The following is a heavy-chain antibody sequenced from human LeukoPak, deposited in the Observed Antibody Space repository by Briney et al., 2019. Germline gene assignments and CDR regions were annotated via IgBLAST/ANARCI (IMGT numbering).Heavy chain of an antibody. CDR1: GYTFNHYY. V-gene: IGHV1-2*02. Sequence: GASVTVSYKPSGYTFNHYYMHWVRQAPGQGLEWMGWINPKSGGTNYAQKFQGTVTMTRDTSISTAYMELSRLRSDDTAVYSCAREDIVVVVASTGWFDPWGQGTLVTVSS. CDR3: AREDIVVVVASTGWFDP. D-gene: IGHD2-15*01. J-gene: IGHJ5*02. CDR2: INPKSGGT.